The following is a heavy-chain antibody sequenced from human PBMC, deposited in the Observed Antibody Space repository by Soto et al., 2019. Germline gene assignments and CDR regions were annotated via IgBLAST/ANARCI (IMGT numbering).Heavy chain of an antibody. V-gene: IGHV1-8*01. J-gene: IGHJ6*02. D-gene: IGHD4-17*01. CDR3: ARGIEDYAIGYYYGMDV. Sequence: QVQLVQSGAEVKKPGASVKVSCKASGYTFTSYDINWVRQATGQGLEWMGWMNPNSGNTGYAQKFQGRVTMTRNTSKSTAYMELSSLRSEDTAVYYCARGIEDYAIGYYYGMDVWGQGTTVTVSS. CDR1: GYTFTSYD. CDR2: MNPNSGNT.